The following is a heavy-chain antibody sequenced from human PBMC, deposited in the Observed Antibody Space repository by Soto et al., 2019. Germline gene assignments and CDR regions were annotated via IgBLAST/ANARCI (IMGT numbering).Heavy chain of an antibody. Sequence: QVQLVQSGAEVKKPGSSVKVSCKASGGTFSSYAISWVRQAPGQGLEWMGGIIPIFGTANYAQKFQGRVTITADKSTSTAYMELSSLRSEDTAVYYCARGIIKVVPAATLSYYYYYGMDVWGQGTTVTVSS. J-gene: IGHJ6*02. D-gene: IGHD2-2*01. V-gene: IGHV1-69*06. CDR1: GGTFSSYA. CDR2: IIPIFGTA. CDR3: ARGIIKVVPAATLSYYYYYGMDV.